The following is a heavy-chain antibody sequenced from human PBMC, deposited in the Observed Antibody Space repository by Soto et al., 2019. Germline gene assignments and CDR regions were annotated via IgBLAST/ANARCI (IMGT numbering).Heavy chain of an antibody. J-gene: IGHJ6*02. Sequence: ASVKVSCKASGYTVTSYDINWVRQATGQGLEWMGWMNPNSGNTGYAQKFQGRVTMTRNTSISTAYMELSSLRSEDTAVYYCARDSHKNQQSIAALYYYYNGLDVWGQGTTVTVSS. D-gene: IGHD6-6*01. CDR1: GYTVTSYD. CDR2: MNPNSGNT. V-gene: IGHV1-8*01. CDR3: ARDSHKNQQSIAALYYYYNGLDV.